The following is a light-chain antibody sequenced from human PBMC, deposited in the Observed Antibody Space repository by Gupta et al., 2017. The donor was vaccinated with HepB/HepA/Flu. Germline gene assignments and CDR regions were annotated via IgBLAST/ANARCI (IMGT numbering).Light chain of an antibody. CDR1: QGISSY. Sequence: DIQLTQSPSFLSASVGDRVTITCRASQGISSYLAWYQQKPGKAPKLLIYAASSVQSGVPSRFSGSGSGTEFTLTISSLQPEDFATYYCQQLNSSPITFGQGTLLDIK. CDR2: AAS. V-gene: IGKV1-9*01. CDR3: QQLNSSPIT. J-gene: IGKJ5*01.